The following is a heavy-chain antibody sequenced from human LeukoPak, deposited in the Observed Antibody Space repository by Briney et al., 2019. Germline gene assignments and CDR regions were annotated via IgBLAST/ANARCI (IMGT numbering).Heavy chain of an antibody. D-gene: IGHD3-10*01. CDR2: IYYSGST. V-gene: IGHV4-39*07. Sequence: SETLSLTCTVFGGSISSSTSYWGWIRQPPGKGLEWIGSIYYSGSTYYNPPLKSRVTISVDTSKNQFSLKLSSVTAADTAVYYCARERRGATYYYGSGSRYYFDYWGQGTLVTVSS. CDR3: ARERRGATYYYGSGSRYYFDY. J-gene: IGHJ4*02. CDR1: GGSISSSTSY.